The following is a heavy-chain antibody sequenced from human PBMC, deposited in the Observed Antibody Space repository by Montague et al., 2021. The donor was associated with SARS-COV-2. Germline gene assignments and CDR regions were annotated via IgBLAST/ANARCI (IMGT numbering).Heavy chain of an antibody. V-gene: IGHV4-31*03. CDR3: ARSESPSYSSGPFDY. J-gene: IGHJ4*02. D-gene: IGHD6-25*01. CDR2: IYYSGST. Sequence: TLSLTCIVSGGSISSGGYYWSWIRQPPGKGLEWIGYIYYSGSTYYNPSLKSRLSISLDTSKNHFFLRLSSVTAADTAVYYCARSESPSYSSGPFDYWGQGTLVTVSS. CDR1: GGSISSGGYY.